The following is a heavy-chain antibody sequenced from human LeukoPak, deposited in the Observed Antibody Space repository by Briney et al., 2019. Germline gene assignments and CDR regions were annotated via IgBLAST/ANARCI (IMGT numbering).Heavy chain of an antibody. CDR1: GFTFSSYG. CDR3: AKSHLPNSYSGTYYCDY. V-gene: IGHV3-30*02. J-gene: IGHJ4*02. Sequence: PGGPLRLSCAVSGFTFSSYGMHWVRQAPAKGLEWVAFIRYDESKTFYGDSVKGRFTVSRDNSKNTLYLQMYSLRAEDTAVYYCAKSHLPNSYSGTYYCDYWGQGTQVTVSS. D-gene: IGHD1-26*01. CDR2: IRYDESKT.